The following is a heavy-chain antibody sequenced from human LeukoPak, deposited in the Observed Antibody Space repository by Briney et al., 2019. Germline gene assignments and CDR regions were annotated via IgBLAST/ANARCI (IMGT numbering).Heavy chain of an antibody. V-gene: IGHV3-74*01. CDR3: ARERTSGWDAFDF. Sequence: PGGSLRLSCAASGFTFSSFLMHWVRQAPGKGLVWVSRINSVGSSTSYADSVKGRFTISRDNAKNTLYLQMNSLRAEDTAVYYCARERTSGWDAFDFWGQGTLVTVSS. D-gene: IGHD6-19*01. J-gene: IGHJ4*02. CDR2: INSVGSST. CDR1: GFTFSSFL.